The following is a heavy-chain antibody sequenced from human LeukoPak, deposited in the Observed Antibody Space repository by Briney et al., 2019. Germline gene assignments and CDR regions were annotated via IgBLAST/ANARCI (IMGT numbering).Heavy chain of an antibody. CDR2: INHSGST. V-gene: IGHV4-34*01. CDR1: GGSFSGYY. Sequence: PSETLSLTCAVYGGSFSGYYWSWIRQPPGKGLEWIGEINHSGSTNYNPSLKSRVTISVDTSKNQFSLKLSPVTAADTAVYYCARGERLVLLEKVNWFDPWGQGTLVTVSP. J-gene: IGHJ5*02. CDR3: ARGERLVLLEKVNWFDP. D-gene: IGHD3-3*01.